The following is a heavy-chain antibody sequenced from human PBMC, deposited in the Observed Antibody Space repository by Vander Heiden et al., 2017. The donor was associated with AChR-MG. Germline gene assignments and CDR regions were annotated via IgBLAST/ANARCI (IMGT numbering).Heavy chain of an antibody. CDR3: AKDTGSSGWYRFDY. J-gene: IGHJ4*02. CDR2: ISGSGGST. CDR1: GSTFGSYA. Sequence: EVQLLESGGGLVQPGGSLKLSCAAPGSTFGSYAMGWVRQAPGKGLEWVSAISGSGGSTYYADSVKGRFTISRDNSKNTLYLQMNSLRAEDTAVYYCAKDTGSSGWYRFDYWGQGTLVTVSS. V-gene: IGHV3-23*01. D-gene: IGHD6-19*01.